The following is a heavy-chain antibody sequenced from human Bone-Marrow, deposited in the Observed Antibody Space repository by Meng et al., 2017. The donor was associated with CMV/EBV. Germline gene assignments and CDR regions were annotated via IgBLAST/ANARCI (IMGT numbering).Heavy chain of an antibody. D-gene: IGHD6-19*01. J-gene: IGHJ6*02. CDR3: ARDGDSGGRWGGMDA. V-gene: IGHV1-18*01. Sequence: ASVKVSCKASGGTFSSYTISWVRLAPGQGLEWMGWITPYNDNTILAQKFQGRVTMTTETSSMSAFMEVTTLTSDDTALYFCARDGDSGGRWGGMDAWGQGTMVTVSS. CDR1: GGTFSSYT. CDR2: ITPYNDNT.